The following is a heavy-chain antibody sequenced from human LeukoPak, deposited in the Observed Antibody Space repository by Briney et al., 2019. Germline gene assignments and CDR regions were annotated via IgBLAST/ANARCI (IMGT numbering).Heavy chain of an antibody. D-gene: IGHD3-16*01. Sequence: PSETLSLTCTVSGGSISSYYWSWIRQPPGKGLEWIGYIYYSGSTNYNPSLKSRVTISVDTSKNQFSLKLSSVTAADTAVYYCARQNYDYVWGSYPDYWGQGTLVTVSS. CDR3: ARQNYDYVWGSYPDY. J-gene: IGHJ4*02. CDR2: IYYSGST. V-gene: IGHV4-59*01. CDR1: GGSISSYY.